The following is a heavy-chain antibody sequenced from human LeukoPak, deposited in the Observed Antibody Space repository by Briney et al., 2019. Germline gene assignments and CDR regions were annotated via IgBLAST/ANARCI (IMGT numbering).Heavy chain of an antibody. D-gene: IGHD4-11*01. V-gene: IGHV3-7*01. CDR1: GFPYISFW. CDR2: IRPDGSEQ. Sequence: PGGSLRLSCAASGFPYISFWMNWVRQTPGRGLEWLANIRPDGSEQYYVDPVRGRFTISRDNAKNSVYLDMNTLRVDDTGVYYCSGRYSSRSPWAYWGQGTLVSVSS. J-gene: IGHJ4*02. CDR3: SGRYSSRSPWAY.